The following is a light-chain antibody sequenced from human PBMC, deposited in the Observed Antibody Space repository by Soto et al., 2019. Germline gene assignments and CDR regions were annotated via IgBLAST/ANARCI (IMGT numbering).Light chain of an antibody. CDR1: QSVSSN. V-gene: IGKV3-11*01. CDR2: DAL. Sequence: EIVVTQSPATLSVSPGERVTLSCRASQSVSSNLAWYQQKPGQAPRLLIFDALNRAPGVPARFSGSGSGTDFTLTISSLEPDDFAVYYCQQYGISPYTFGQGAKLEIK. J-gene: IGKJ2*01. CDR3: QQYGISPYT.